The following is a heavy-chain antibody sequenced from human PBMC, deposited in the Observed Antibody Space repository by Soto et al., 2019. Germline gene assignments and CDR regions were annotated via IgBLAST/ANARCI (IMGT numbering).Heavy chain of an antibody. CDR3: ASGGSGSKYNWFDP. D-gene: IGHD3-10*01. CDR2: IYYSGST. Sequence: SETLSLTCTVSGGSISSGGYYWSWIRQHPGKGLEWIGYIYYSGSTYYNPSLKSRVTIPVDTSKNQFSLKLSSVTAADTAVYYCASGGSGSKYNWFDPWGQGTLVTVSS. J-gene: IGHJ5*02. V-gene: IGHV4-31*03. CDR1: GGSISSGGYY.